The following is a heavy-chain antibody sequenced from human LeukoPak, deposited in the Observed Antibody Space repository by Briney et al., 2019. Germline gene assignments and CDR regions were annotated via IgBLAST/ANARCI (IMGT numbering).Heavy chain of an antibody. J-gene: IGHJ3*02. CDR2: IYTSGST. CDR3: ARAIIVGAVPDAFDI. V-gene: IGHV4-4*07. D-gene: IGHD1-26*01. Sequence: PSETLSLTCTVSGGSISSYYWSWIRQPAGKGLEWIGRIYTSGSTNYNPSLKSRVTMSVDTSKNQFSLKLSPVTAADTAVYYCARAIIVGAVPDAFDIWGQGTMVTVSS. CDR1: GGSISSYY.